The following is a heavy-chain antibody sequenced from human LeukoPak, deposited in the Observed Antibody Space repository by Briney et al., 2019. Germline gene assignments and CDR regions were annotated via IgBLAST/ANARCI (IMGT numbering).Heavy chain of an antibody. CDR2: ISAYNGNT. CDR3: ARGRGYSSGWYDAFDI. D-gene: IGHD6-19*01. Sequence: APVKVSCKASGYTFTTYYIHWVRQAPGQGLEWMGWISAYNGNTNYAQKLQGRVTMTTDTSTSTAYMELRSLRSDDTAVYYCARGRGYSSGWYDAFDIWGQGIMVTVSS. J-gene: IGHJ3*02. CDR1: GYTFTTYY. V-gene: IGHV1-18*04.